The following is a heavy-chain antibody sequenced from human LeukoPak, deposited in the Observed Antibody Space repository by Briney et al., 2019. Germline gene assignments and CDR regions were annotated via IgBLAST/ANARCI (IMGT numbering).Heavy chain of an antibody. CDR1: GYSISSGYY. D-gene: IGHD2-21*02. Sequence: NPSETLSLTCTVSGYSISSGYYWGWIRQPPGKGLEWIGSIYHSGSTYYNPSLKSRVTISVDTSKNQFSLKLSSVTAADTAVYYCAREYCGGDCYGGSYYFDYWGQGTLVTVSS. J-gene: IGHJ4*02. CDR3: AREYCGGDCYGGSYYFDY. V-gene: IGHV4-38-2*02. CDR2: IYHSGST.